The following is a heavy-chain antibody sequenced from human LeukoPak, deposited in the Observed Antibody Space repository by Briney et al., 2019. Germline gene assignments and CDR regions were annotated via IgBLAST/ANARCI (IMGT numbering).Heavy chain of an antibody. CDR2: INPNSGAT. CDR1: GFTFIAYY. V-gene: IGHV1-2*02. D-gene: IGHD2-2*03. CDR3: ARDGYCRGSSCPFQH. Sequence: ASVKVSCKASGFTFIAYYMFWVRQAPGQGLEWMGWINPNSGATGHAQRFQGRVTMTRDTSISTSYMEVTGLRSDDTAVYFCARDGYCRGSSCPFQHWGQGTMVTVSS. J-gene: IGHJ1*01.